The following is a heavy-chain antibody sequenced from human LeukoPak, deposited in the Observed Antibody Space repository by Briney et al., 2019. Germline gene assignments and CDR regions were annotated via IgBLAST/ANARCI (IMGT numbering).Heavy chain of an antibody. CDR1: GFTFSSYG. Sequence: GGSLRLSCAASGFTFSSYGMHWVRQAPGKGLEWVAFIRYDGSNKYYADSVKGRFAISRDNSKNTLYLQMNSLRAEDTAVYYCARVIWKRYSLWFDPWGQGTLVTVSS. CDR2: IRYDGSNK. V-gene: IGHV3-30*02. D-gene: IGHD1-26*01. CDR3: ARVIWKRYSLWFDP. J-gene: IGHJ5*01.